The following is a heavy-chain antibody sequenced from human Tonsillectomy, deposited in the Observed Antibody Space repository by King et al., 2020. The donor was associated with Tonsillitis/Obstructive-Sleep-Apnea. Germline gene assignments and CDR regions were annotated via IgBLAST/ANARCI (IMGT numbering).Heavy chain of an antibody. CDR2: ISWNSGNI. CDR3: AKDFRYCGGGSCYSAHYYYMDV. V-gene: IGHV3-9*01. D-gene: IGHD2-15*01. J-gene: IGHJ6*03. CDR1: GFTFDDFA. Sequence: VQPVESGGGLVQPGRSLRLSCAASGFTFDDFAMHWVRQAPGKGLEWVSGISWNSGNIGYADSVKGRFTISRDNAKNSLYLQMNSLRAEDTALYYCAKDFRYCGGGSCYSAHYYYMDVWGKGTTVTVSS.